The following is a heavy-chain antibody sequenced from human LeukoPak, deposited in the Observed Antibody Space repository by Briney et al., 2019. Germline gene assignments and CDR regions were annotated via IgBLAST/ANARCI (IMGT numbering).Heavy chain of an antibody. Sequence: PSETLSLTCTVSGGSISSGSYYWSWIRQPAGKGLEWIGRIYTSGSTNYNPSLKSRVTISVDTSKNQFSLKLSSVTAADTAVYYCASFSGYSYGCDYWGQGTLVTVSS. CDR2: IYTSGST. D-gene: IGHD5-18*01. CDR1: GGSISSGSYY. J-gene: IGHJ4*02. V-gene: IGHV4-61*02. CDR3: ASFSGYSYGCDY.